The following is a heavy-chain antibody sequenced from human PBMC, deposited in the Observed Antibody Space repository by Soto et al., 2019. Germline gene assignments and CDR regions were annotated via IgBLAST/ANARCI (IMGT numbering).Heavy chain of an antibody. Sequence: ASVKVSCKVSGYTLTELSMHWVRQAPGKGLEWMGGFDPEDGETIYAQKFQGRVTMTEDTSTDTAYMELSSLRSEDTAVYYCATANLYSSSWYWLDPWGQGTLVTVSS. CDR1: GYTLTELS. J-gene: IGHJ5*02. CDR2: FDPEDGET. CDR3: ATANLYSSSWYWLDP. V-gene: IGHV1-24*01. D-gene: IGHD6-13*01.